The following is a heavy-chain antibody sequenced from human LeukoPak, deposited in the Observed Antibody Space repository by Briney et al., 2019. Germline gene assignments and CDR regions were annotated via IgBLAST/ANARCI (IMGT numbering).Heavy chain of an antibody. Sequence: ASVKVSCKASGYTFTGYYMHWVRQAPEQGLESMGWINPNSGGTNYAQKLQGRVTMTRDTSISTAYMELSRLRSDDTAVYYCAVREGYCRSTSWYGGSSSPLDYWGQGTLVTVSS. D-gene: IGHD2-2*01. CDR3: AVREGYCRSTSWYGGSSSPLDY. J-gene: IGHJ4*02. CDR1: GYTFTGYY. V-gene: IGHV1-2*02. CDR2: INPNSGGT.